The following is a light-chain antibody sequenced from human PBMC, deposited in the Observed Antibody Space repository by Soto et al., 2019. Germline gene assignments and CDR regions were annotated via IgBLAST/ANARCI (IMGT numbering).Light chain of an antibody. Sequence: VMTQSPDTLSAYPGERATLSCRASQSVSSYLAWYQQKPGQAPRLLIYDASNRATGIPARFSGSGSGTDFTLTISSLEPEDFAVYYCQQRSNGPPITFGQGTRLEIK. J-gene: IGKJ5*01. CDR2: DAS. CDR3: QQRSNGPPIT. V-gene: IGKV3-11*01. CDR1: QSVSSY.